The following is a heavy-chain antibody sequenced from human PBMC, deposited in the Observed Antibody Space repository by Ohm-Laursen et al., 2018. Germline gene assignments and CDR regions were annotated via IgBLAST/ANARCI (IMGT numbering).Heavy chain of an antibody. D-gene: IGHD5-18*01. J-gene: IGHJ6*02. V-gene: IGHV3-21*01. Sequence: SLRLSCAASGFTFSSYSMNWVRRAPGKGLEWVSSISSSSSYIYYADSVKGRFTISRDNAKNSLYLQMNSLRAEDTAVYYCASWDTAMVNGYYYGMDVWGQGTTVTVSS. CDR3: ASWDTAMVNGYYYGMDV. CDR2: ISSSSSYI. CDR1: GFTFSSYS.